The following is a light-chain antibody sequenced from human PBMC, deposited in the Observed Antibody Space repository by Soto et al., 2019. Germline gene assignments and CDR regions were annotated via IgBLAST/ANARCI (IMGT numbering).Light chain of an antibody. CDR1: SSDIGGYNY. V-gene: IGLV2-14*01. CDR2: EVS. CDR3: SSYTSSATWV. Sequence: QLVLTQPASVSGSPGQSITISCTGTSSDIGGYNYVAWYQHHPGKAPKLMIYEVSNRPSGVSSRFSGSKSGNTASLTLSGLQPEDEAEYYCSSYTSSATWVFGGGTKLTVL. J-gene: IGLJ3*02.